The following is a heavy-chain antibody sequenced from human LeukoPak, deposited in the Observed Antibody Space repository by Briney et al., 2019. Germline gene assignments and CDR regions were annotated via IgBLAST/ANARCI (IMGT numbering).Heavy chain of an antibody. J-gene: IGHJ5*02. D-gene: IGHD4-17*01. V-gene: IGHV4-59*08. CDR2: YTGRT. CDR1: DGSTTGYY. Sequence: PSETLSLTCSVSDGSTTGYYWSWIRQPPGKGLEWIAYYTGRTLYNPSLKSRVTISVDTSKNQFSLKLSSVTAADTAVYYCASLDYGDYYNWFDPWGQGTLVTVSS. CDR3: ASLDYGDYYNWFDP.